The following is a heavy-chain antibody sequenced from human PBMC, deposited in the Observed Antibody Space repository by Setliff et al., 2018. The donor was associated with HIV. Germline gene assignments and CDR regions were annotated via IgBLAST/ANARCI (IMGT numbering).Heavy chain of an antibody. CDR1: GFTFSDYY. CDR3: ARVPVMATITYWYFDL. Sequence: LRLSCAASGFTFSDYYMSWIRQAPGKGLEWVSYISSSSSYTNYADSVKGRFTISRDNAKNSLYLQMNSLRAEDTTIYYCARVPVMATITYWYFDLWGRGTLVTVSS. V-gene: IGHV3-11*06. D-gene: IGHD5-12*01. J-gene: IGHJ2*01. CDR2: ISSSSSYT.